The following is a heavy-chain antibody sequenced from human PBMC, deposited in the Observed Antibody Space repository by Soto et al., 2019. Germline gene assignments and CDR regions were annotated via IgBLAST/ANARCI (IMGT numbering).Heavy chain of an antibody. CDR1: GGSISSYY. CDR2: VYYTGST. J-gene: IGHJ4*02. V-gene: IGHV4-59*01. CDR3: ARDRAAHGAFDY. D-gene: IGHD6-13*01. Sequence: SETLSLTCSVSGGSISSYYWIWIRQPPGKGLEWIGYVYYTGSTNYNPSLKSRVTISVDTSKNQFSLSLSSVTAADTAVYYCARDRAAHGAFDYWGQGTLVTVSS.